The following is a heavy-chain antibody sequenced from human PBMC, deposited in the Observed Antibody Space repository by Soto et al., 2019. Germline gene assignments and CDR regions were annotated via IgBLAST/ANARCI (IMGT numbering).Heavy chain of an antibody. V-gene: IGHV3-30-3*01. CDR3: ARGSYYDDSDYYPPFYD. D-gene: IGHD3-10*01. Sequence: GGSLRLSCAASGFMFSRYAMHWVRQAPGKGLEWVALMSFEGSNIRYADSVKGRFTISRDNSKNTLFLQMNSLRTDDTALYFCARGSYYDDSDYYPPFYDWGQGTLVTVSS. J-gene: IGHJ4*02. CDR1: GFMFSRYA. CDR2: MSFEGSNI.